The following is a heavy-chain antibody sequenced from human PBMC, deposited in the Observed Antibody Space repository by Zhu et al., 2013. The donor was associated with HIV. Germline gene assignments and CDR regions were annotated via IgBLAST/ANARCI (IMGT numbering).Heavy chain of an antibody. CDR2: INPNSGGT. J-gene: IGHJ4*02. CDR3: ARDQVPPEGGFHVFDY. Sequence: QVQLVQSGAEVKKPGASVKVSCKASGYTFTGYYMHWVRQAPGQGLEWMGWINPNSGGTNYAQKFQGRVTMTRDTSISTAYMELSRLRSDDTAVYYCARDQVPPEGGFHVFDYWGQGTLVTVSS. V-gene: IGHV1-2*02. D-gene: IGHD5-12*01. CDR1: GYTFTGYY.